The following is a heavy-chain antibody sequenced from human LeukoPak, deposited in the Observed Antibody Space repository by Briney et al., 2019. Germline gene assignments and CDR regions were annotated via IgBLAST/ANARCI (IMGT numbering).Heavy chain of an antibody. CDR3: ARDRLEEMATDRLYWYFDL. D-gene: IGHD5-24*01. V-gene: IGHV3-30-3*01. CDR1: GFTFSSYA. J-gene: IGHJ2*01. CDR2: ISYDGSNK. Sequence: AGGSLRLSCAASGFTFSSYAMHWVRQAPGKGLEWVAVISYDGSNKYYADSVKGRFTISRDNSKNTLYLQMSSLRAEDTAVYYCARDRLEEMATDRLYWYFDLWGRGTLVTVSS.